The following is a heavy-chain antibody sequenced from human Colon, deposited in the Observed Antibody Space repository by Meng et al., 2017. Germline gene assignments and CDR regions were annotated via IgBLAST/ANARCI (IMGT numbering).Heavy chain of an antibody. CDR2: IYLSGSP. CDR1: GGSISSSNY. CDR3: ARHGGWHFDY. Sequence: QVGLQEAGPGLVEPSGTRSLTCAVSGGSISSSNYWSWVRQPPGKGLEWIGQIYLSGSPSYNPSLESRVTISVDKSKNQLSLRLTSVTAADTAIYYCARHGGWHFDYWGQGTLVTVSS. V-gene: IGHV4-4*02. D-gene: IGHD6-19*01. J-gene: IGHJ4*02.